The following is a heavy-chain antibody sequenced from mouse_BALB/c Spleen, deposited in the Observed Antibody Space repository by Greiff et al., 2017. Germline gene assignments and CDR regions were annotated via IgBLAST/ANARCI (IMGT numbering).Heavy chain of an antibody. CDR2: ISSGSSTI. V-gene: IGHV5-17*02. Sequence: EVQVVESGGGLVQPGGSRKLSCAASGFTFSSFGMPWVRQAPEKGLEWVAYISSGSSTIYYADTVKGRFTISRDNPKNTLFLQITSLRSEDTAMYYCARSYSNYAYAMDYWGQGTSVTVSS. J-gene: IGHJ4*01. CDR3: ARSYSNYAYAMDY. D-gene: IGHD2-5*01. CDR1: GFTFSSFG.